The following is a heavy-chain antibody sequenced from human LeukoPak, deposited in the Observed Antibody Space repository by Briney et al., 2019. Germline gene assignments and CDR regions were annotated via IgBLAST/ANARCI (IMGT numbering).Heavy chain of an antibody. Sequence: ASVKVSCKASGYTFTGYYIHWVRQAPGQGLEWMGIINPSGGSTRYAQKFQDRVTMTRDTSASTLYMELSSLSSEATAVYYCARGPATGTAWPFDYWGQGSLVTVSS. CDR1: GYTFTGYY. D-gene: IGHD6-13*01. V-gene: IGHV1-46*01. J-gene: IGHJ4*02. CDR3: ARGPATGTAWPFDY. CDR2: INPSGGST.